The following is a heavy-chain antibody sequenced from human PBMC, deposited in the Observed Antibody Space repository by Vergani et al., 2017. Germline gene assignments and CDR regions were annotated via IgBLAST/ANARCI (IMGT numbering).Heavy chain of an antibody. CDR3: ARATLGYCSSTSCYGKALDI. J-gene: IGHJ3*02. V-gene: IGHV4-59*01. CDR2: IYYTGST. D-gene: IGHD2-2*01. Sequence: QVQLQESGPGLVKPSETLSLTCTVSGGPISGYYWSWIRQPAGKGLEWIGYIYYTGSTNYSPSLKSRVTISVDTSKNQFSLKLSSVTAADTAVYYCARATLGYCSSTSCYGKALDIWGQGTMVTVSS. CDR1: GGPISGYY.